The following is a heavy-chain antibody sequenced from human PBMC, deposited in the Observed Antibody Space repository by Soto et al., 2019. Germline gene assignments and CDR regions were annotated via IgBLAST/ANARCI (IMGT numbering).Heavy chain of an antibody. CDR1: GFTFSSYA. D-gene: IGHD6-13*01. CDR3: AKRLTYSSSWYYLDY. V-gene: IGHV3-23*01. J-gene: IGHJ4*02. Sequence: GGSLRLSCAASGFTFSSYAMSWVRQAPGKGLEWVSTITAGGGSTYYADSVKGRFTISRDNSKNTLYLQMNSLRAEDTAVYYCAKRLTYSSSWYYLDYWGQGTLVTVSS. CDR2: ITAGGGST.